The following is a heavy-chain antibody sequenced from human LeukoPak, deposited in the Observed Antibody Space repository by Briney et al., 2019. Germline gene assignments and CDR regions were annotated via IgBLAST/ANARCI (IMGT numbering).Heavy chain of an antibody. CDR2: INPNSGGT. CDR1: GYTFTGYY. D-gene: IGHD2-2*01. V-gene: IGHV1-2*06. J-gene: IGHJ4*02. Sequence: ASVKVSCKASGYTFTGYYMHWVRQAPGQGLERMGRINPNSGGTNYAQKFQGRVTMTRDTSISTAYMELSRLRSDDTAVYYCARGGDWCSSTSCYPYYFDYWGQGTLVTVSS. CDR3: ARGGDWCSSTSCYPYYFDY.